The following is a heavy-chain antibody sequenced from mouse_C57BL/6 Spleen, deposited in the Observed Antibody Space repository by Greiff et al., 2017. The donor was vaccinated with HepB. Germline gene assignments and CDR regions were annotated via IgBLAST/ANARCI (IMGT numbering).Heavy chain of an antibody. CDR2: IYPGSGNT. V-gene: IGHV1-76*01. D-gene: IGHD2-4*01. J-gene: IGHJ2*01. CDR1: GYTFTDYY. Sequence: QVQLQQSGAELVRPGASVKLSCKASGYTFTDYYINWVKQRPGQGLEWIARIYPGSGNTYYNEKFKGKATLTAEKSSSTAYMQLSSLTSEDSAVYFCARSGGLRPYFDYWGQGTTLTVSS. CDR3: ARSGGLRPYFDY.